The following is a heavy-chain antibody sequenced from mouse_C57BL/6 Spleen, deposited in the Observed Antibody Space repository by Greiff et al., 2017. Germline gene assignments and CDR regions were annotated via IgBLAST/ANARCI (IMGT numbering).Heavy chain of an antibody. D-gene: IGHD1-1*01. CDR1: GYTFTSYG. V-gene: IGHV1-81*01. Sequence: EQSGAELARPGASVKLSCKASGYTFTSYGISWVKQRTGQGLEWIGEIYPRSGNTYYNEKFKGKATLTADKSSSTAYMELRSLTSEDSAVYFCARGGITTVVAPFDYWGQGTTLTVSS. CDR3: ARGGITTVVAPFDY. J-gene: IGHJ2*01. CDR2: IYPRSGNT.